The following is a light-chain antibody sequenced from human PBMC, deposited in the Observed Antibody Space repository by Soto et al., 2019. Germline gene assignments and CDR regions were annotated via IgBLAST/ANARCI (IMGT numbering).Light chain of an antibody. J-gene: IGKJ1*01. CDR3: QQSYSTPPWT. CDR1: QSISTY. CDR2: AAS. V-gene: IGKV1-39*01. Sequence: DIQMTQSPSSLSASVGDRVTITCRASQSISTYLNWYQQKPGKAPKLLIYAASSLQSGVPSRFSGSGSGTDFTLTISTLHPDDFATYYCQQSYSTPPWTFGQGTKVEIK.